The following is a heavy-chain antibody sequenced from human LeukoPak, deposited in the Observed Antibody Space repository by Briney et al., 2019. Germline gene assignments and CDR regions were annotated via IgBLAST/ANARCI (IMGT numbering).Heavy chain of an antibody. CDR3: AKASDYGGNEFDC. J-gene: IGHJ5*01. Sequence: GGSLRLSCAASGFTFEHYGMHWVRQVPGKGLEWGSYITWNSGYKGYADSVKGRVAISRDNAKSSLYLQMNSLTGDDTAFYYCAKASDYGGNEFDCWGQGILVTVSS. V-gene: IGHV3-9*01. CDR1: GFTFEHYG. D-gene: IGHD4-23*01. CDR2: ITWNSGYK.